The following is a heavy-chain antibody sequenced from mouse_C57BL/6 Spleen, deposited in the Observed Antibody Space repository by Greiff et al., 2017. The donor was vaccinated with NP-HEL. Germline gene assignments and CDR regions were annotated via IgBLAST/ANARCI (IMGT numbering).Heavy chain of an antibody. CDR3: ARDYDEGLYAMDY. D-gene: IGHD2-4*01. J-gene: IGHJ4*01. CDR2: INPYNGGT. V-gene: IGHV1-19*01. Sequence: EVQLQQSGPVLVKPGASVKMSCKASGYTFTDYYMNWVKQSHGKSLEWIGVINPYNGGTSYNQKFKGKATLTVVKSSSTAYMELNSLTSEDSAVYYCARDYDEGLYAMDYWGQGTSVTVSS. CDR1: GYTFTDYY.